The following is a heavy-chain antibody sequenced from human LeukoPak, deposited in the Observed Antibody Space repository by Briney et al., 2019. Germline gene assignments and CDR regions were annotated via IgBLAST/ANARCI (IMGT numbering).Heavy chain of an antibody. V-gene: IGHV4-38-2*02. CDR1: GFSISSGYY. CDR2: VYHTGST. Sequence: SETLSLTCTVSGFSISSGYYWAWIRQPPGKGLEWIGSVYHTGSTYYNPSLKSRVTISVDTSKNQFSLKLTSVTAADTAVYFCARRSDSGSDDGEDYFDYWGRGTLVTVSS. J-gene: IGHJ4*02. CDR3: ARRSDSGSDDGEDYFDY. D-gene: IGHD1-26*01.